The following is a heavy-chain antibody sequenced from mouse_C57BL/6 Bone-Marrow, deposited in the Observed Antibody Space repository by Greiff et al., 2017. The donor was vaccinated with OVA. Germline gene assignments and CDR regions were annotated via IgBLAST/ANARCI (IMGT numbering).Heavy chain of an antibody. CDR2: IRLRSDNYAT. J-gene: IGHJ2*01. V-gene: IGHV6-3*01. Sequence: EVKVEESGGGLVQPGGSMKLSCVASGFTFSNYWMNWVRQSPEKGLEWVAQIRLRSDNYATHYAESVKGRFTISRDDSKSSVYLQMNNLRAEDTGIYYCTGRVDYWGQGTTLTVSS. CDR3: TGRVDY. CDR1: GFTFSNYW.